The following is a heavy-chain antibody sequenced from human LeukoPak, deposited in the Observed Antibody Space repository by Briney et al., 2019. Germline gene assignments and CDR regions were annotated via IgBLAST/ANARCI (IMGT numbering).Heavy chain of an antibody. CDR3: ATLGAIVATIPNHYYGMDV. CDR1: GFTFSSYG. V-gene: IGHV3-33*01. J-gene: IGHJ6*02. CDR2: IWYDGSNK. D-gene: IGHD5-12*01. Sequence: GGSLRLSCAASGFTFSSYGMHWVRQAPGKGLEWVAVIWYDGSNKYYADSVKGRFTISRDNSKNTLYLQMNSLRAEDTAVYYCATLGAIVATIPNHYYGMDVWGQGTTVTVSS.